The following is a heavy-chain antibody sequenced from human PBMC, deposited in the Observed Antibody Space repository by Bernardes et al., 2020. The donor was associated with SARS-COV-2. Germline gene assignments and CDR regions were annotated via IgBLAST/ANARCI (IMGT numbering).Heavy chain of an antibody. CDR1: GFTFSNSG. CDR2: ISYDGNDK. Sequence: SLRLSCASSGFTFSNSGMHWVRQAPGTGLAWVAIISYDGNDKSYADSVKGRFTISRDNSKNTLYLQMNSLRPEDTAVYYCAKDLYRGVAGITNFDYWGQGTLVTGSS. V-gene: IGHV3-30*18. D-gene: IGHD6-19*01. J-gene: IGHJ4*02. CDR3: AKDLYRGVAGITNFDY.